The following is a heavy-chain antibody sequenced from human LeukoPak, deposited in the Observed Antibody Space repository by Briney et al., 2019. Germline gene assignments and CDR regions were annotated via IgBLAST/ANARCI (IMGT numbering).Heavy chain of an antibody. CDR2: INHSGST. CDR3: ASGPIPARWWLVRGQYFDY. V-gene: IGHV4-34*01. D-gene: IGHD6-6*01. CDR1: GGSFSGYY. Sequence: SETLSLTCAVYGGSFSGYYWSCIRQPPGKGLECIGEINHSGSTNYNPCLKSRVTISVDTSKNQFSLKLSSVTAADTAVYYCASGPIPARWWLVRGQYFDYWGQGPLVTVSS. J-gene: IGHJ4*02.